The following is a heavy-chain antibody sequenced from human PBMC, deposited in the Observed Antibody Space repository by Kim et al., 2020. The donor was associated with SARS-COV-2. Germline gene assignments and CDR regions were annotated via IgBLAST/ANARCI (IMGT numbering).Heavy chain of an antibody. CDR3: ARGGGSVLMVYADWFDP. CDR2: INHSGST. CDR1: GGSFSGYY. D-gene: IGHD2-8*01. V-gene: IGHV4-34*01. Sequence: SETLSLTCAVYGGSFSGYYWSWIRQPPGKGLEWIGEINHSGSTNYNPSLKSRVTISVDTSKNQFSLKLSSVTAADTAVYYCARGGGSVLMVYADWFDPWGQGTLVTVSS. J-gene: IGHJ5*02.